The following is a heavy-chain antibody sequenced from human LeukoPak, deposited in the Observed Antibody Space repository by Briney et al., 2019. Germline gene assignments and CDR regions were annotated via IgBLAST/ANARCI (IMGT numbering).Heavy chain of an antibody. CDR1: GFTFSSYS. CDR2: ISSSSSTI. D-gene: IGHD2-2*02. CDR3: AREEEIVVVPAAIWFDP. Sequence: SGGSLRLSCAASGFTFSSYSMNWVRQAPGKGLEWVSYISSSSSTIYYADSVKGRFTISRDNAKNSLYLQMNSLRAEDTAVYYCAREEEIVVVPAAIWFDPWGQGTLVTVSS. V-gene: IGHV3-48*01. J-gene: IGHJ5*02.